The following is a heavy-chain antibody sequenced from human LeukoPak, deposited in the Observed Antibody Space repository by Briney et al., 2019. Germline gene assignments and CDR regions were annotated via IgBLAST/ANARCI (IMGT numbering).Heavy chain of an antibody. CDR3: ARSYGDYRKAFDY. J-gene: IGHJ4*02. D-gene: IGHD4-17*01. V-gene: IGHV1-69*04. Sequence: SVKVSCKASGGTFSSYAISWVRQAPGQGLEWMGRIISILGIANYAQKFQGRVTITADKSTSTAYMELSSLRSEDTAVYYCARSYGDYRKAFDYWGQGTLVTVSS. CDR2: IISILGIA. CDR1: GGTFSSYA.